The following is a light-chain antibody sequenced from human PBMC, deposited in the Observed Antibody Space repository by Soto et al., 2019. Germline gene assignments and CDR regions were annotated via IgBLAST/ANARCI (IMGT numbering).Light chain of an antibody. Sequence: ELTQPPSVSVAPGKTARITCGGNNIGSKSVHWYQQKPGQAPVLVIYYDSDRPSGIPERFSGSNSGNTATLTISRVEAGDEADYYCQVWDSSSYNYVFGTGPKVTVL. V-gene: IGLV3-21*04. CDR1: NIGSKS. J-gene: IGLJ1*01. CDR2: YDS. CDR3: QVWDSSSYNYV.